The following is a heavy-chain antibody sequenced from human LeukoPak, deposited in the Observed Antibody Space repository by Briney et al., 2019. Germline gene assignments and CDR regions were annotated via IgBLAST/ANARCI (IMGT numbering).Heavy chain of an antibody. J-gene: IGHJ4*02. CDR2: IYYSGST. D-gene: IGHD5-12*01. CDR3: ARVGGYSGYGYDY. Sequence: SGTLSLTCTVSGGSISSSSYYWGWIRQPPGKGLEWIGSIYYSGSTYYNPSLKSRVTISVDTSKNQFSLKLSSVTAADTAVYYCARVGGYSGYGYDYWGQGTLVTVSS. V-gene: IGHV4-39*07. CDR1: GGSISSSSYY.